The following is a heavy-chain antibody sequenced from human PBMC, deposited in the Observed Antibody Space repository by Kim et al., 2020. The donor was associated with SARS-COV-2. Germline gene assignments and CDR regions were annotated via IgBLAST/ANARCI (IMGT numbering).Heavy chain of an antibody. D-gene: IGHD3-9*01. CDR2: INPNSGDT. J-gene: IGHJ4*02. V-gene: IGHV1-2*02. Sequence: ASVKVSYTTSGYTFTGYYIHWVRQAPGQGLEWMGWINPNSGDTKFAQKFQGRIAMARDTPTNTAYIELRSLRSDDTAVFYCARGKSPRILTGFKGYRLDYWGQGTLVNV. CDR3: ARGKSPRILTGFKGYRLDY. CDR1: GYTFTGYY.